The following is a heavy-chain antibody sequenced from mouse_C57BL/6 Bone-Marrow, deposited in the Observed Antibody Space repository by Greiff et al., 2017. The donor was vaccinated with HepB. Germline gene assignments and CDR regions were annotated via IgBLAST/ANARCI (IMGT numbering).Heavy chain of an antibody. CDR3: ARSPYYFGSSWYFDV. Sequence: VQLQQSGAELVKPGASVKLSCKASGYTFTSYWMHWVKQRPGQGLEWIGMIHPNSGSTNYNEKFKSKATLTVAKSSSTAYMQLSSLTSEDSAVYYCARSPYYFGSSWYFDVWGTGTTVTVSS. CDR1: GYTFTSYW. CDR2: IHPNSGST. V-gene: IGHV1-64*01. D-gene: IGHD1-1*01. J-gene: IGHJ1*03.